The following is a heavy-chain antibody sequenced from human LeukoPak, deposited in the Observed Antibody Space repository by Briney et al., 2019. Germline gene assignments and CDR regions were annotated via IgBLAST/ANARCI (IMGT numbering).Heavy chain of an antibody. Sequence: GGSLRLSCAASGFTFSSYAMHWVRQAPGKGLEWVVVISYDGSNKYYADSVKGRFTISRDNSKNTLYLQMNSLRAEDTAVYYCARAPLGCSGGGCYSGYTHWGQGTLVTVSS. CDR3: ARAPLGCSGGGCYSGYTH. CDR2: ISYDGSNK. D-gene: IGHD2-15*01. CDR1: GFTFSSYA. V-gene: IGHV3-30*04. J-gene: IGHJ4*02.